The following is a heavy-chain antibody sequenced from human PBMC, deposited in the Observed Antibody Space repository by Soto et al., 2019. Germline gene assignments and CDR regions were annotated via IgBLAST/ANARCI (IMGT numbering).Heavy chain of an antibody. CDR1: GHTLNEVY. CDR2: FDPEDGET. D-gene: IGHD3-9*01. CDR3: ATASIKIFTFPLDY. J-gene: IGHJ4*02. Sequence: GASVTGSSTVFGHTLNEVYMDWVRRAPGKGLEWMGGFDPEDGETIYAQKFQGRVTMTEDTSTDTAYMELSSLRSEDTAVYYCATASIKIFTFPLDYWGQGTLVTVS. V-gene: IGHV1-24*01.